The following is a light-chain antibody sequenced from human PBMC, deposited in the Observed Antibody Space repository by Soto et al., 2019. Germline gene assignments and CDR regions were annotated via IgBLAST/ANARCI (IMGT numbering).Light chain of an antibody. CDR1: QDISNY. J-gene: IGKJ2*01. CDR2: DAS. V-gene: IGKV1-33*01. Sequence: DIQMTQSPSSLSASVGDRVTITCQASQDISNYLNWYQQKPGKAPKLLIYDASNLETGVPSRFSGSRSGTDFTFAISSLQPEDIATYYCRQYDNSPPVYTFGQGTKLEIK. CDR3: RQYDNSPPVYT.